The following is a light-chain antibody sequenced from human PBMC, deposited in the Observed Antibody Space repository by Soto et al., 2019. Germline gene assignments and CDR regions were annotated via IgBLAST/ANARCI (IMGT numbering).Light chain of an antibody. J-gene: IGKJ4*01. V-gene: IGKV1-8*01. Sequence: AIRMTQSPSSLSASTGDRVTITCRASQGISSYLAWYQQKPGKAPKLLIYAASTLQSGVPSRFSGSGSGTDFTLTISCLQSEDFATYYCQQYYSYPFTLGGGTKGEIK. CDR1: QGISSY. CDR2: AAS. CDR3: QQYYSYPFT.